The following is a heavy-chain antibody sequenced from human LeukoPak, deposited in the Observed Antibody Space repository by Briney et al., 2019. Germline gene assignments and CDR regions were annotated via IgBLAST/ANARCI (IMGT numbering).Heavy chain of an antibody. CDR2: IYHSGST. D-gene: IGHD6-19*01. Sequence: SETLSLTCTVSGYSISSGYYWGWIRQPPGKGLEWIGSIYHSGSTYYNPSLKSRVTISVDTSENQFSLNLRSVTAADTALYYCARIPGAGYSNGWYRFDPWGQGTLVTVSS. CDR1: GYSISSGYY. CDR3: ARIPGAGYSNGWYRFDP. V-gene: IGHV4-38-2*02. J-gene: IGHJ5*02.